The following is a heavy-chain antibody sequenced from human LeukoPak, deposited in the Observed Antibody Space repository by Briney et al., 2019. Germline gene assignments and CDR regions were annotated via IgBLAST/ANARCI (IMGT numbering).Heavy chain of an antibody. J-gene: IGHJ5*02. Sequence: SQTLSLTCAISGDSVSSNSVTWNWIRQSPSRVLEWLGRTYYRSTWYNDYAVSVRGRITVNPDTSKNQFSLHLNSVTPEDTAVYYCARRLTQYDCFDPWGQGILVTVSS. CDR2: TYYRSTWYN. CDR3: ARRLTQYDCFDP. V-gene: IGHV6-1*01. D-gene: IGHD2-2*01. CDR1: GDSVSSNSVT.